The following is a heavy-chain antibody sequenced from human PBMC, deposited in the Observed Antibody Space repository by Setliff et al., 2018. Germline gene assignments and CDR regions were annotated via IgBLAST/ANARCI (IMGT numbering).Heavy chain of an antibody. CDR1: GGSFSGYY. Sequence: SETLSLTCAVYGGSFSGYYWSWIRQPPGKGLEWIGEINHSGSTNYNPSLKSRVTISVDTSKNQFSLKLSSVTAADTAVYYCARGRIAAALYYFDYWVPETLLVTVSS. CDR2: INHSGST. D-gene: IGHD6-13*01. CDR3: ARGRIAAALYYFDY. V-gene: IGHV4-34*01. J-gene: IGHJ4*03.